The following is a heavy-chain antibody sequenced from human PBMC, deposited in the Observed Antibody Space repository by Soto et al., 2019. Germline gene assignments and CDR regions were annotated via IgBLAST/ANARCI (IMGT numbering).Heavy chain of an antibody. J-gene: IGHJ6*02. CDR3: AKILSMVTSYYYGMDV. CDR2: ISYDGSNK. V-gene: IGHV3-30*18. Sequence: GGSLRLSCAASGFTFSSYGMHWVRQAPGKGLEWVAVISYDGSNKYYADSVKGRFTISRDNSKNTLYLQMNSLRDDDTAVYYCAKILSMVTSYYYGMDVWGHGTTVTVSS. CDR1: GFTFSSYG. D-gene: IGHD4-17*01.